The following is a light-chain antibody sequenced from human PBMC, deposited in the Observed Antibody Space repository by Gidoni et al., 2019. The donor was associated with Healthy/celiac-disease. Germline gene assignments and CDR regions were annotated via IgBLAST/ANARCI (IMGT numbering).Light chain of an antibody. CDR1: QSVSSSY. V-gene: IGKV3-20*01. CDR2: GAS. J-gene: IGKJ1*01. Sequence: DIVLTQSPGTLSLSPGDRATLSCRASQSVSSSYLAWYQQKPGQAPRLLIYGASSRATGIPDRFSGSGSGTDFTLTISRLEPEDFAVYYCQQYGSSTETFGQGTKVEIK. CDR3: QQYGSSTET.